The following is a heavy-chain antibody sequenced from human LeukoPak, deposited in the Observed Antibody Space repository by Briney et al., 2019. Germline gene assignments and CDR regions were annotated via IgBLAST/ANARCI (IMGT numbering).Heavy chain of an antibody. CDR3: ARVGTTRAFDT. CDR2: IYSGGST. J-gene: IGHJ3*02. D-gene: IGHD1-7*01. Sequence: GGSLRLSCAASGFTVSSNYTSWVRQAPGKGLEWVSVIYSGGSTYYADSVKGRFTISRHNSKNTLYLQMNSLRAEDTAVYYCARVGTTRAFDTWGQGTMVTVSS. CDR1: GFTVSSNY. V-gene: IGHV3-53*04.